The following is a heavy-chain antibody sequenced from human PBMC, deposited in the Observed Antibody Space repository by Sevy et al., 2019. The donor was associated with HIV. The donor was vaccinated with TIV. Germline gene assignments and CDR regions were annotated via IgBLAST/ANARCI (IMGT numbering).Heavy chain of an antibody. J-gene: IGHJ4*02. D-gene: IGHD6-13*01. CDR1: GFTFGDYC. CDR3: TRWKAAQSIFDY. V-gene: IGHV3-49*04. CDR2: LKSDVYGGTV. Sequence: SLRLSCTASGFTFGDYCMSWVRQAPGKGLEWVAFLKSDVYGGTVDHAASVRGRFVISRDDSKTIAYLQMNDLKTEDTGVYHCTRWKAAQSIFDYWGQGALVTVSS.